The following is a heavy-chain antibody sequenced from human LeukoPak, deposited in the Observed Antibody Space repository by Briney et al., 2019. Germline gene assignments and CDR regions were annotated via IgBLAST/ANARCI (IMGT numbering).Heavy chain of an antibody. CDR2: IDYSGNT. D-gene: IGHD3-10*01. V-gene: IGHV4-39*07. J-gene: IGHJ3*02. CDR3: EGSGNYNAAFDI. CDR1: GDASSRSRYY. Sequence: SETLSLTCTVSGDASSRSRYYWGWIRQSPGKGLEWIGSIDYSGNTDYNPSLKSRVSLSVDTSKKQFSLKLNSVTAADTAVYYCEGSGNYNAAFDIRGQGTMVTVSS.